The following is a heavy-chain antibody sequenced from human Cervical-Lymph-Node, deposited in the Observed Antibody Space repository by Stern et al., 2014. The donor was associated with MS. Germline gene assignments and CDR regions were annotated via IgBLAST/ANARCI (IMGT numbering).Heavy chain of an antibody. CDR1: GFTVSSNY. Sequence: VQLVESGGGLIQPGGSLRLSCAASGFTVSSNYMSWVRQAPGKGLEWVSVIYSDGSAYYADSVKGRFTISRDNSKNTLFLQMNSLRAEDTAVYYCARDTEIAVGDNYYYGMDVWGQGTTVTVSS. V-gene: IGHV3-53*01. CDR3: ARDTEIAVGDNYYYGMDV. D-gene: IGHD6-19*01. CDR2: IYSDGSA. J-gene: IGHJ6*02.